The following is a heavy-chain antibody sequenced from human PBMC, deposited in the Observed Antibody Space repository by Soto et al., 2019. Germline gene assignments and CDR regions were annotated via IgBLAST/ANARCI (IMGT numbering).Heavy chain of an antibody. D-gene: IGHD1-1*01. J-gene: IGHJ5*02. CDR3: VRNGTKTLRDWFDP. CDR2: IYATGTT. V-gene: IGHV4-4*07. CDR1: GDSIRCFY. Sequence: SETPSLTCTVSGDSIRCFYVSWIRKSAGKGLEWIGRIYATGTTYYNPSLKSRVMMSVDTSKKQFSLKLRSVTAADTAVYYCVRNGTKTLRDWFDPWGQGISLTVSS.